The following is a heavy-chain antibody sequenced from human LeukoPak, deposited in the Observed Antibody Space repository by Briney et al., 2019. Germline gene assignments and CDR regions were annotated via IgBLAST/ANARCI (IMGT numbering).Heavy chain of an antibody. V-gene: IGHV4-38-2*01. CDR1: GYSISSGYY. J-gene: IGHJ6*03. Sequence: PSETLSLTCAVSGYSISSGYYWGWIRQPPGKGPESIGSIYHSGSTYYNPSLKSRVTISVDTSKNQFSLKLSSVTAADTAVYYCARGIAAAGRYYYYYMDVWGKGTTVTVSS. D-gene: IGHD6-13*01. CDR2: IYHSGST. CDR3: ARGIAAAGRYYYYYMDV.